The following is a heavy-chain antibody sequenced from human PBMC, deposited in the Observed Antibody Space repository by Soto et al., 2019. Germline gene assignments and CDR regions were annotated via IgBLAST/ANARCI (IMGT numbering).Heavy chain of an antibody. CDR3: AREVYSSSWYDPGGYYGMDV. CDR2: ISSSSSYT. Sequence: PGGSLRLSCAASGFTFSDYYMSWIRQAPGKGLEWVSYISSSSSYTNYADSVKGRFTISRDNAKNSLYLQMNSLRAEDTAVYYCAREVYSSSWYDPGGYYGMDVWGQGATVTVSS. J-gene: IGHJ6*02. CDR1: GFTFSDYY. D-gene: IGHD6-13*01. V-gene: IGHV3-11*06.